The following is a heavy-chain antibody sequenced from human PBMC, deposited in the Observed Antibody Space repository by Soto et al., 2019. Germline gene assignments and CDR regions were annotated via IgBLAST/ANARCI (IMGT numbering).Heavy chain of an antibody. CDR3: ARAQVTGYSSSWHLNWFDP. V-gene: IGHV1-69*13. J-gene: IGHJ5*02. D-gene: IGHD6-13*01. CDR2: IIPIFGTA. Sequence: ASVKVSCKASGGTFSSYAISWVRQAPGQGLEWMGGIIPIFGTANYAQKFQGRVTITADESTSTAYMELSSLRSEDTAVYYCARAQVTGYSSSWHLNWFDPWGQGTLVTVSS. CDR1: GGTFSSYA.